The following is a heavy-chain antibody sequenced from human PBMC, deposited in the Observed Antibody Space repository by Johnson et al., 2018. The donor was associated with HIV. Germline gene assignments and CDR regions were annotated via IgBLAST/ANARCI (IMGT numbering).Heavy chain of an antibody. Sequence: VQLVESGGGVVRPGGSLRLSCAASGFTFDDYGMTWVRQAPGKGLEWVANINQDGSDRYYVDSVKGRFTISRDNAQNSLYLQMNSLRAEDTAVYYCGRESTGAGTAFDIWGQGTMVTVSS. CDR1: GFTFDDYG. CDR3: GRESTGAGTAFDI. D-gene: IGHD2-8*02. V-gene: IGHV3-7*01. J-gene: IGHJ3*02. CDR2: INQDGSDR.